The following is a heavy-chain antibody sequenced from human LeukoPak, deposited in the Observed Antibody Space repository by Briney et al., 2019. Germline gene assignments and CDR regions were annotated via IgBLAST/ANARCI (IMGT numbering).Heavy chain of an antibody. CDR1: GFTFSSYA. CDR3: AKGAHYDFWSGNYYYYGMDV. CDR2: IIGSGGST. V-gene: IGHV3-23*01. Sequence: GALILSYAASGFTFSSYAMSWVRPAPGKGLEWVSAIIGSGGSTYYADSVKGRFTISRDNSKNTLYLQMNSLRAEDTAVYYCAKGAHYDFWSGNYYYYGMDVWGQGTTVTVSS. D-gene: IGHD3-3*01. J-gene: IGHJ6*02.